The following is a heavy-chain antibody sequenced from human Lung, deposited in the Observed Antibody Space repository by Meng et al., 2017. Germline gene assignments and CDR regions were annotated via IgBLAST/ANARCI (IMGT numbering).Heavy chain of an antibody. J-gene: IGHJ4*02. D-gene: IGHD2-15*01. V-gene: IGHV3-21*01. CDR1: GFTFSNYS. Sequence: EVQLVESGGGLVTPGGSVRVPCAASGFTFSNYSLNWVRPAPGKGLEWVSSISSDSRYIFYADSVKGRFTISRDNAKNSLYLQMHSLRPEDTAVFYCARFETVGVATGDFWGQGTLVTVSS. CDR2: ISSDSRYI. CDR3: ARFETVGVATGDF.